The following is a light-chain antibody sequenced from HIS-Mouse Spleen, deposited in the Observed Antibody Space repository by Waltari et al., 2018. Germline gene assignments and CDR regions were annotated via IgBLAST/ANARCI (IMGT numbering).Light chain of an antibody. Sequence: SSELTQDPAVSVALGHTVRTTCQGASLRRSYASCYQQKPGPTPVLVIYGKNNRPSGIPDRFSGSSSGNTASLTITGAQAEDEADYYCNSRDSSGNHVVFGGGTKLTVL. V-gene: IGLV3-19*01. CDR2: GKN. CDR3: NSRDSSGNHVV. CDR1: SLRRSY. J-gene: IGLJ2*01.